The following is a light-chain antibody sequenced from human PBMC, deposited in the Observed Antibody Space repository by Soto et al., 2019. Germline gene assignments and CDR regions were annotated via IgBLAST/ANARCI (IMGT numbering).Light chain of an antibody. CDR2: LGS. CDR1: RNLMHTNGYNY. V-gene: IGKV2-28*01. Sequence: DIVMTQSPLSLPVTPGEPASNSCRSSRNLMHTNGYNYLDWYLQRPGQSPQLLIYLGSNRASGVPDRFSGSGSGTDFILRISRVEAEDVGVYYCMQALQTRTFGQGTKV. CDR3: MQALQTRT. J-gene: IGKJ1*01.